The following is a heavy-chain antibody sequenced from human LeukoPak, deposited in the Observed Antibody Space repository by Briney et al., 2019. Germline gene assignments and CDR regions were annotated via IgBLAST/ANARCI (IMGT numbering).Heavy chain of an antibody. CDR1: GDTFINYY. CDR3: ARDFGGYGDYFNFFDY. J-gene: IGHJ4*02. CDR2: INPNSGGT. V-gene: IGHV1-2*02. Sequence: ASVKVSCKASGDTFINYYMHWVRQAPGQGLEWMGWINPNSGGTNYAQKFQGRVTMTRDTSISTAYMELSSLRSDDTAMYFCARDFGGYGDYFNFFDYWGQGTLVTVSS. D-gene: IGHD4-17*01.